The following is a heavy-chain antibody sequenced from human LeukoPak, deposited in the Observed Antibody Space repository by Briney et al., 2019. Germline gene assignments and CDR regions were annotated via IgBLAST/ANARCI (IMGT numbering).Heavy chain of an antibody. J-gene: IGHJ5*02. CDR1: GFTFRNAW. Sequence: GGSLRLSXAASGFTFRNAWMSWVRQAPGKGLEWVGRIKSKTDGGTTDYAAPVKGRFTISRDDSKNTLYLQMNSLKTEDTAVYYCTTEGLDWNYPPFDPWGQGTLVTVSS. D-gene: IGHD1-7*01. CDR2: IKSKTDGGTT. V-gene: IGHV3-15*01. CDR3: TTEGLDWNYPPFDP.